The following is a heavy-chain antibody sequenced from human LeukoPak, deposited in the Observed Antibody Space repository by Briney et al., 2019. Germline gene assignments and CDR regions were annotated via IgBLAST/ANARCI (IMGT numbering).Heavy chain of an antibody. CDR3: AGPVAGITWFDP. CDR2: IYYSGNT. V-gene: IGHV4-39*01. D-gene: IGHD6-19*01. CDR1: GGSISSSYYY. J-gene: IGHJ5*02. Sequence: SETLSLTCTVSGGSISSSYYYWGWIRQPPGKGLEWIGSIYYSGNTYYNPSLKSRVTISVDTSKNQFSLKLSSVTAADTAVYYCAGPVAGITWFDPWGQGTLVTVSS.